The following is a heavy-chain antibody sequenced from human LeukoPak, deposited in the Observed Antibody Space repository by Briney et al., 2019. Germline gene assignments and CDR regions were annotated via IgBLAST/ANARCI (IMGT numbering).Heavy chain of an antibody. CDR2: IKQDGSEK. D-gene: IGHD5-12*01. CDR1: GFTFSSYW. Sequence: GGSLRLSCAASGFTFSSYWMSWVRQAPGKGLEWVANIKQDGSEKYYVDSVKGRFTISRDNAKNSLYLQMNSLRAEDTAVYYCARDWGDDIVATIRAFDIWGQGTMVTVSS. CDR3: ARDWGDDIVATIRAFDI. V-gene: IGHV3-7*01. J-gene: IGHJ3*02.